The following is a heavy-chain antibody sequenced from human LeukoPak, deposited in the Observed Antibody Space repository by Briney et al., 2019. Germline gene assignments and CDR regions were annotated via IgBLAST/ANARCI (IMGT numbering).Heavy chain of an antibody. J-gene: IGHJ5*02. D-gene: IGHD6-19*01. CDR1: GYTFTGYY. Sequence: GASVKVSCKASGYTFTGYYVHWVRQAPGQGLEWMGWINPSSGNSKYVQKFQGRVTMTRDTSISTAYIEVSGLRSDDTAVYYCAREGAVAGDWFDPWGQGTLVTVSS. V-gene: IGHV1-2*02. CDR2: INPSSGNS. CDR3: AREGAVAGDWFDP.